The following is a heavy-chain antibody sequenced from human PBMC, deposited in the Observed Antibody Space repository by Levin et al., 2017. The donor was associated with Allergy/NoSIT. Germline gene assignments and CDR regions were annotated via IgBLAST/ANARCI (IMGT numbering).Heavy chain of an antibody. CDR1: GGSISSSSYY. V-gene: IGHV4-39*01. D-gene: IGHD3-9*01. CDR3: ARSLADILTGYPEYNWFDP. Sequence: SQTLSLTCTVSGGSISSSSYYWGWIRQPPGKGLEWIGSIYYSGSTYYNPSLKSRVTISVDTSKNQFSLKLSSVTAADTAVYYCARSLADILTGYPEYNWFDPWGQGTLVTVSS. CDR2: IYYSGST. J-gene: IGHJ5*02.